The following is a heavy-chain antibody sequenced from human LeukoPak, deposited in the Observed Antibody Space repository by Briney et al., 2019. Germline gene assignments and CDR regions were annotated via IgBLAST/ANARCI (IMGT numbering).Heavy chain of an antibody. CDR1: GFTFSSYG. CDR2: IRYDGSNK. J-gene: IGHJ5*02. Sequence: GGSLRLSCAASGFTFSSYGMHWVRQAPGKGLEWVAFIRYDGSNKYYADSVKGRFTISRDNSKNMLYLQMNSLRAEDTAVYYCARFYGSGSYRDNWFDPWGQGTLVTVSS. CDR3: ARFYGSGSYRDNWFDP. V-gene: IGHV3-30*02. D-gene: IGHD3-10*01.